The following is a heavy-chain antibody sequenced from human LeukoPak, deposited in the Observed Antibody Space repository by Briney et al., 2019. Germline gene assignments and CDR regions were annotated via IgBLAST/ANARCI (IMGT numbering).Heavy chain of an antibody. J-gene: IGHJ2*01. CDR3: ANTLPHHWYFGL. CDR2: IYCSGST. CDR1: GGSITSYY. D-gene: IGHD2-15*01. V-gene: IGHV4-59*08. Sequence: SETLSLTCTVSGGSITSYYWSWIRQPPGKGLEWIGYIYCSGSTNCNPSLKSRVTISVDTSKNQFSLKLSSVTAADTAVYYCANTLPHHWYFGLWGRGTLVTVSS.